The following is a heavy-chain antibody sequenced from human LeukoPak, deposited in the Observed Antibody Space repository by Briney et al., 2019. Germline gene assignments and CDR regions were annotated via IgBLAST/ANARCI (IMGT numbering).Heavy chain of an antibody. CDR2: ISGSDDIV. CDR3: AKEFTGGWPFDS. Sequence: GGSLRLSCAASGFMFASYAMSWVRQAPGKGLEWVAGISGSDDIVYYADSVKGRFTISRDNSKNTLYLQMNRLRVEDTAIYYCAKEFTGGWPFDSWGQGTLVTVSS. J-gene: IGHJ4*02. V-gene: IGHV3-23*01. D-gene: IGHD6-19*01. CDR1: GFMFASYA.